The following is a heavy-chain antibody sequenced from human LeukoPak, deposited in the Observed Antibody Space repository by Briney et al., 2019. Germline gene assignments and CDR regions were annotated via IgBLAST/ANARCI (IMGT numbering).Heavy chain of an antibody. J-gene: IGHJ4*02. V-gene: IGHV1-69*06. CDR1: GGTCSSYA. D-gene: IGHD3-10*01. Sequence: VKVSCKASGGTCSSYAISWVRQAPGQGREWMGGIIPIFGTANYAQKFQGRVTITADKYTSTAYMELSSLRSEDTAVYYCARYYYGSVPYFDYWGQGTLVTVSS. CDR3: ARYYYGSVPYFDY. CDR2: IIPIFGTA.